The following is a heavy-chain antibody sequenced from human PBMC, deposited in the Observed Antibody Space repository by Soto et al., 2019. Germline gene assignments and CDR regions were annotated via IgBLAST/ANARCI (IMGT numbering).Heavy chain of an antibody. J-gene: IGHJ3*02. CDR1: GFTFSSYG. CDR2: ISYDGSNK. CDR3: ARVLKSSGWDNDVFDI. V-gene: IGHV3-30*03. Sequence: PGGSLRLSCAASGFTFSSYGMHWVRQAPGKGLEWVAVISYDGSNKYYADSVKGRFIISRDNAENTMYLQMNYLRVEDTAVYYCARVLKSSGWDNDVFDIWGQGTMVTVSS. D-gene: IGHD6-19*01.